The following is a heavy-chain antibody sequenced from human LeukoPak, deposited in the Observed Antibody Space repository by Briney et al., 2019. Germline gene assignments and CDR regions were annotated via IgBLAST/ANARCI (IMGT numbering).Heavy chain of an antibody. D-gene: IGHD6-13*01. CDR1: GFTFSSYS. Sequence: GGSLRLSCAASGFTFSSYSKNWVRQAPGKGLEWVSSISSSSSYMYYADSVKGRFTISRDNAKNSLYMQVNSLRAEDTAVYYCARGGYSSSWYHDSWGQGTLVTVSS. J-gene: IGHJ4*02. CDR2: ISSSSSYM. V-gene: IGHV3-21*01. CDR3: ARGGYSSSWYHDS.